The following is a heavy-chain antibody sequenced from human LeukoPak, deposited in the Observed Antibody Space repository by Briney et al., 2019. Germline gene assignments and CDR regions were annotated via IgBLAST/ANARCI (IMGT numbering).Heavy chain of an antibody. D-gene: IGHD6-19*01. CDR3: ARGYYSSGWSNFDY. J-gene: IGHJ4*02. CDR1: GYTFTGYY. CDR2: INPNSGGT. Sequence: ASVKVSCKASGYTFTGYYMHWVRQAPGQGLEWRGRINPNSGGTNYAQKFQGRVTMTRDTSISTAYMELSRLRSDDTAVYYCARGYYSSGWSNFDYWGQGTLVTVSS. V-gene: IGHV1-2*06.